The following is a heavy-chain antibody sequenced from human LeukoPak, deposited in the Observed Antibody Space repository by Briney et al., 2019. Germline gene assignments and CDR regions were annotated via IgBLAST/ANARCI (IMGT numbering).Heavy chain of an antibody. D-gene: IGHD6-19*01. CDR1: GGSISSSNW. CDR3: ARVVAVAGPHFDY. J-gene: IGHJ4*02. V-gene: IGHV4-4*02. CDR2: IYHSGST. Sequence: PSGTLSLTCAVSGGSISSSNWWSWVRQPPGKGLEWIGEIYHSGSTNYNPSLKSRVTISVDTSKNQFSLKLSSVTAADTAVYYCARVVAVAGPHFDYWGQGTLVTVSS.